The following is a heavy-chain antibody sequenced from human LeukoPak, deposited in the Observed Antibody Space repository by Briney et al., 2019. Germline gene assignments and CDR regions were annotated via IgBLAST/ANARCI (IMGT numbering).Heavy chain of an antibody. CDR2: IIPILGIA. Sequence: GSSVKVSCKASGGTFSSYTISWVRQAPGQGLEWMGRIIPILGIANYAQKFQGRVTITADKSTSTAYMELSSLRSEDTAVHYCAREGDMTPFDYWGQGTLVTVSS. V-gene: IGHV1-69*04. CDR1: GGTFSSYT. J-gene: IGHJ4*02. CDR3: AREGDMTPFDY.